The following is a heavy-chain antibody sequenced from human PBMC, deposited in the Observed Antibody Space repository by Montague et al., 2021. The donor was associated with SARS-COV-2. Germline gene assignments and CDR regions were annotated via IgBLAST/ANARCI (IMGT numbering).Heavy chain of an antibody. J-gene: IGHJ4*02. Sequence: SETLSLTCAVYGGSFSDYCWSWIRQPPGKGLEWIGEINHRGSTNYNPSLKSRVTISEDTSKNQFSLKLSSVTAADTAVYFCARGRQHFNMVIVVMTGGEYCFDSWGQGTLVTVSS. V-gene: IGHV4-34*01. CDR1: GGSFSDYC. CDR2: INHRGST. D-gene: IGHD3-22*01. CDR3: ARGRQHFNMVIVVMTGGEYCFDS.